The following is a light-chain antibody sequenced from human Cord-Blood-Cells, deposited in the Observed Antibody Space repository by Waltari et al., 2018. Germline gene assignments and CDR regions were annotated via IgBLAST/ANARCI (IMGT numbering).Light chain of an antibody. V-gene: IGLV6-57*01. CDR1: SGSLASNY. J-gene: IGLJ3*02. CDR2: EDN. CDR3: QSYDSSNRV. Sequence: NFMLTQPHSVSESPGKTVTISCTRSSGSLASNYVQWYQQRPGSSPTTVLYEDNQRPSGVPDRFSGSIDSSSNSASLTISGLKTEDEADYYCQSYDSSNRVFGGGTKLTVL.